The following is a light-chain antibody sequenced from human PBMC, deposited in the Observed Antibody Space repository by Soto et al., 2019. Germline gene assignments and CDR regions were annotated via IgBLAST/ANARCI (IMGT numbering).Light chain of an antibody. Sequence: ETTLTQSPATLSASPGERVTLSCRATQSVTYNLAWYQQKRGQAPRLLISGASTRATGIPARFSGSGSGTEFTLTISSLQSEDSAVYYCQQYHYLWTFGQGTKV. CDR2: GAS. CDR3: QQYHYLWT. J-gene: IGKJ1*01. CDR1: QSVTYN. V-gene: IGKV3-15*01.